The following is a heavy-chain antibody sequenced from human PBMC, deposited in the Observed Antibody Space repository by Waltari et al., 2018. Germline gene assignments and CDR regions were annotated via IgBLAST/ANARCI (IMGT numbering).Heavy chain of an antibody. Sequence: EVQLVESGGGLVQPGGSLRLSCAASGFTFSSYWMSWVRQAPGKELEWVANIKQDGSEKYYVDSVKGRFTISRDNAKNSLYLQMNSLRAEDTAVYYCAREGYCSSTSCYLSYYMDVWGKGTTVTVSS. V-gene: IGHV3-7*01. CDR2: IKQDGSEK. CDR3: AREGYCSSTSCYLSYYMDV. CDR1: GFTFSSYW. J-gene: IGHJ6*03. D-gene: IGHD2-2*01.